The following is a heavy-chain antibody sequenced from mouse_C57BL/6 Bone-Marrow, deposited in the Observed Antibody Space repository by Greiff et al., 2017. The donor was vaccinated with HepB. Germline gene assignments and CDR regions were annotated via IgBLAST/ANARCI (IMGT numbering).Heavy chain of an antibody. CDR1: GYAFSSSW. D-gene: IGHD1-1*01. CDR3: ARLVGSQHYYFDY. CDR2: IYPGDGDT. V-gene: IGHV1-82*01. J-gene: IGHJ2*01. Sequence: QVQLQQSGPELVKPGASVKISCKASGYAFSSSWMNWVKQRPGKGLEWIGRIYPGDGDTNYNGKFKGKATLTADKSSSTAYMQLSSLTSEDSAVYFCARLVGSQHYYFDYWGQGTTLTVSS.